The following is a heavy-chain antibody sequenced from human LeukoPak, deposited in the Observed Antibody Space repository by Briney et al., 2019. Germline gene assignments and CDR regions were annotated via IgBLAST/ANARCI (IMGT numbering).Heavy chain of an antibody. CDR3: ARVSLGLRLEQARYYYYMDV. J-gene: IGHJ6*03. CDR2: ISYSGST. Sequence: SETLSLTCTVSGGSISSYYWSWIRQPPGKGLEWIGYISYSGSTNYNPSLKRRVTISVDTSKNQFSLKLTSVTAADTALYYCARVSLGLRLEQARYYYYMDVWGKGTTVTISS. CDR1: GGSISSYY. V-gene: IGHV4-59*01. D-gene: IGHD1/OR15-1a*01.